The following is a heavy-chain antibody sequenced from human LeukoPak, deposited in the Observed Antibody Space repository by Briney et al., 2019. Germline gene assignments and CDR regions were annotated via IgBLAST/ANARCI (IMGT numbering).Heavy chain of an antibody. CDR1: GGSISSIGYY. CDR2: IYFTGNT. V-gene: IGHV4-39*01. J-gene: IGHJ5*02. D-gene: IGHD6-19*01. CDR3: ATHGPAVAGGFDP. Sequence: PSETLSLTCTVSGGSISSIGYYWGWIRQPPGKGLEWIGSIYFTGNTYYHPSLKSRVTISVDTSGNQFSLRWNSVTAADTAVYYCATHGPAVAGGFDPWGRGALVTVSS.